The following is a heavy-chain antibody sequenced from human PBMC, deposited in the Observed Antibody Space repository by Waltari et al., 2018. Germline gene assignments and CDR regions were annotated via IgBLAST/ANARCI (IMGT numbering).Heavy chain of an antibody. CDR1: GFTFSSYS. D-gene: IGHD6-13*01. CDR2: ISSSSSYI. J-gene: IGHJ6*03. V-gene: IGHV3-21*01. Sequence: EVQLVESGGGLVKPGGSLRLSCAASGFTFSSYSMNWVRQAPGKGLEWVSSISSSSSYIYYADSVKGRFTISRDNAKNSLYLQMNSLRAEDTAVYYCARDRSWQQLVTPYYYYMDVWGKGTTVTVSS. CDR3: ARDRSWQQLVTPYYYYMDV.